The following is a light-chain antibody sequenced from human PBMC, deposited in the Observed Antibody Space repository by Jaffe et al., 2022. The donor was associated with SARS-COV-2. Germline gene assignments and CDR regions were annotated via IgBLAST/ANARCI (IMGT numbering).Light chain of an antibody. CDR1: QGVSSS. Sequence: AIRMTQSPSSFSASTGDRVTITCRASQGVSSSLAWYQQKPGKAPKLLISAASTLQSGVPSRFSGSGSGTDFTLTISCLQSEDFATYYCQQYYSYPYTFGQGTKLEIK. CDR3: QQYYSYPYT. CDR2: AAS. V-gene: IGKV1-8*01. J-gene: IGKJ2*01.